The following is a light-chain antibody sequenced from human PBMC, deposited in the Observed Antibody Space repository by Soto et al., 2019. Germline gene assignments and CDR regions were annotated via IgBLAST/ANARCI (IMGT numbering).Light chain of an antibody. CDR3: MQATHWRPT. CDR2: RAS. Sequence: DVVMTQSPLSLPVTLGQPASISCKSSQSLVFSDGNAYLNWFQQRPGQSPRRLIHRASNRDSGVPDRFSGSWSGTDFTLQINGVEAEDVGVYYCMQATHWRPTFGRGTRVEIK. V-gene: IGKV2-30*01. J-gene: IGKJ1*01. CDR1: QSLVFSDGNAY.